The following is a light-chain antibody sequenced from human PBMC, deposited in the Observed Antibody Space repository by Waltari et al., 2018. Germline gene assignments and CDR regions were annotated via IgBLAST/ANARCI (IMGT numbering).Light chain of an antibody. V-gene: IGLV4-60*03. CDR3: ETWDSNTRI. Sequence: QPVLTHSSSASASLGSSVNLTCTLSSGHSRSVIAWHQQQPGKATRYLMKLEHYGSYNRGSGVPDRFSGSSSGADRSLTISNLQSEDEADYYCETWDSNTRIFGGGTKLTV. J-gene: IGLJ2*01. CDR1: SGHSRSV. CDR2: LEHYGSY.